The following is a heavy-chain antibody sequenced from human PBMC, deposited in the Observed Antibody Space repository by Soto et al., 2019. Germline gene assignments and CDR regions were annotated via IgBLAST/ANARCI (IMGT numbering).Heavy chain of an antibody. Sequence: QVQLVQSGAEVKKPGASVKVSCKASGYTFINYYMHWVRQAPGQGLEWMGIINPNGGSTTYAQKFQGSVTLTRATSTNTVNMELSSLRSEDTAVYYCAREKWLVRRNDPFDIWGQGTMVTVSS. D-gene: IGHD6-19*01. CDR3: AREKWLVRRNDPFDI. CDR1: GYTFINYY. J-gene: IGHJ3*02. V-gene: IGHV1-46*01. CDR2: INPNGGST.